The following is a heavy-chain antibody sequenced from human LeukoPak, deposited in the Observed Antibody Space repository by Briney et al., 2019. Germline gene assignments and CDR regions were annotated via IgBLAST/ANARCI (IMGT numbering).Heavy chain of an antibody. D-gene: IGHD2-15*01. J-gene: IGHJ6*03. CDR2: INHSGST. CDR1: GGSFSGYY. CDR3: ARVRAPLTKKYCSGGSCYSRGWYYYMDV. V-gene: IGHV4-34*01. Sequence: SETLSLTCAVYGGSFSGYYWSWIRQPPGKGLEWIGEINHSGSTNYNPSLKSRVTISVDTSKNQFSLKLSSVTAADTAVYYCARVRAPLTKKYCSGGSCYSRGWYYYMDVWGKGTTVTVSS.